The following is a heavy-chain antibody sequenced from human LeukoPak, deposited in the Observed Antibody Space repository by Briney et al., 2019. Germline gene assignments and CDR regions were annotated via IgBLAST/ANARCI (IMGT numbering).Heavy chain of an antibody. CDR3: AYDLSGGQGPFDH. CDR1: GFTFSSYC. Sequence: GGSLRLSCAVSGFTFSSYCMHWVRQAPGKGLEWVAVISSDGSNAYYADSVKGRFTMSRANSKNTLFVQMNSLRAEDTAVYYCAYDLSGGQGPFDHCGQGTLVTVSS. J-gene: IGHJ4*02. CDR2: ISSDGSNA. V-gene: IGHV3-30*18. D-gene: IGHD3-10*01.